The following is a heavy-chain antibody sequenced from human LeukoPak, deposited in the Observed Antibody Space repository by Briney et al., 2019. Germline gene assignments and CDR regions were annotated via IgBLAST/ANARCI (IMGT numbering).Heavy chain of an antibody. CDR2: ISSSSSYI. D-gene: IGHD6-6*01. CDR3: ARDRGLYSSSRYFQH. CDR1: GFTFSSYS. Sequence: PGGSLRLSCAASGFTFSSYSMNWVRQAPGKGLEWVSSISSSSSYIYYADSVKGRFTISRDNAKNSLYLKMNILRAEDTAVYYCARDRGLYSSSRYFQHWGQGTLVTVSS. J-gene: IGHJ1*01. V-gene: IGHV3-21*01.